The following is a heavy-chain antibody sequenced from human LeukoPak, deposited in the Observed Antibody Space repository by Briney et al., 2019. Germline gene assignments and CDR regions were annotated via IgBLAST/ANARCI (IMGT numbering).Heavy chain of an antibody. CDR3: AKAWWSTSSGGDSFGI. D-gene: IGHD6-6*01. V-gene: IGHV3-23*01. CDR2: ISGNGGKS. Sequence: GGSLRLSCAASGFTFGSYSMSWVRQAPGKGLEWVSTISGNGGKSYSAGSVKGRFTISRDTSKSTLYLQINSLRAEATAVYYCAKAWWSTSSGGDSFGIWGQGTMVTVSS. CDR1: GFTFGSYS. J-gene: IGHJ3*02.